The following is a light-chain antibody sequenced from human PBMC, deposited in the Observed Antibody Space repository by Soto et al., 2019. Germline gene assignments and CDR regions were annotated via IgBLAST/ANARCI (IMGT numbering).Light chain of an antibody. V-gene: IGKV1-12*01. J-gene: IGKJ3*01. Sequence: DIQMTQSPSSVSASVGDRLTITCRASRDISNSLAWYQQTPGKAPKLLLRGASSLHRGVPSRFNGGGAGTEFTLTIISLQPEDFATSYCQQTRAFPRTLGPGPKVDIK. CDR2: GAS. CDR1: RDISNS. CDR3: QQTRAFPRT.